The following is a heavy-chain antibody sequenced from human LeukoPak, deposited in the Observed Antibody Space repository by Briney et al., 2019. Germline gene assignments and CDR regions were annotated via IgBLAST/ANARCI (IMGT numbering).Heavy chain of an antibody. Sequence: PSETLSLTCTVSGGSISSSSYYWGWIRQPPGKGLEWIGSIYYSGSTYYNPSLKSRVTISVDTSMNQFSLKLSSVTAADTAVYYCASGRQVSYYDYVWGSPSGAFDIWGQGTMVTVSS. V-gene: IGHV4-39*07. CDR3: ASGRQVSYYDYVWGSPSGAFDI. CDR2: IYYSGST. CDR1: GGSISSSSYY. J-gene: IGHJ3*02. D-gene: IGHD3-16*01.